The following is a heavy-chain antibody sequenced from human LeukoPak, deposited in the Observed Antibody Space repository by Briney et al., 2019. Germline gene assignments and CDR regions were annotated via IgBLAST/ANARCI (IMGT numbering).Heavy chain of an antibody. J-gene: IGHJ3*02. V-gene: IGHV4-59*11. CDR2: IYYTGTT. CDR3: ARLLNNDNAGDPDTFDM. CDR1: SGSISSHY. Sequence: PSETLSLTCTVYSGSISSHYWSWIRQSPERGLEWIGFIYYTGTTRYNPSLRGRVTMSVDSSRNHFSLKLTSMTAADTALYYCARLLNNDNAGDPDTFDMWGQGTMVTVSS. D-gene: IGHD2-21*02.